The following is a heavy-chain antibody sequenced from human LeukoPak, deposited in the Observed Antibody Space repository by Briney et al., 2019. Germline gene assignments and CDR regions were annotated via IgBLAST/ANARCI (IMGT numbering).Heavy chain of an antibody. CDR3: ARSARGATVEGLDY. V-gene: IGHV4-59*01. CDR1: GGSICSYY. J-gene: IGHJ4*02. Sequence: SETLSLTCTVSGGSICSYYWSWIRHPPGKGLGWIGYIYYSGGTNYNPSLKSRVTISVDTSKNQFSLKLSSVTAADTAVYYCARSARGATVEGLDYWGQGTLVTVSS. CDR2: IYYSGGT. D-gene: IGHD1-26*01.